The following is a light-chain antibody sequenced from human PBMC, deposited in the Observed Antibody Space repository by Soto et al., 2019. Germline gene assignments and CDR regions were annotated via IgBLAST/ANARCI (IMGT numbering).Light chain of an antibody. CDR1: QHVATN. CDR3: QQYTTWPPWT. Sequence: EIVMTQSPVTLSVSPGERATLSCRASQHVATNLAWYQQKPGQAPRLLIYGASTRATGIPARFSGSGSGTEYTLTIISLQSDDFAVYYCQQYTTWPPWTFGQGTKVDFK. V-gene: IGKV3-15*01. CDR2: GAS. J-gene: IGKJ1*01.